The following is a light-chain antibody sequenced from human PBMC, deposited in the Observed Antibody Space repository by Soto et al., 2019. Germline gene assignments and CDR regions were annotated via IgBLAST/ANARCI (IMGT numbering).Light chain of an antibody. V-gene: IGKV3-15*01. Sequence: EIVMTQSPATLSMSPGERVSISCRASQTVSNNLAWYQQKPGQAPRLLIYGASTRAIGVAARFSGSRSGTEFTLTITSLQSEDFAVYYCQQYHKWPPFTFGGGTVVEIK. CDR1: QTVSNN. J-gene: IGKJ4*01. CDR2: GAS. CDR3: QQYHKWPPFT.